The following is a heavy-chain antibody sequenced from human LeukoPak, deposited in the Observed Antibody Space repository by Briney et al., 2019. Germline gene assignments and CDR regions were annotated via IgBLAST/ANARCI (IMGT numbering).Heavy chain of an antibody. CDR3: ARGPSLRYYDILTGYPYRPFLFDY. CDR1: GFTFDDYA. CDR2: ISWNSGSI. Sequence: GGSLRLSCAASGFTFDDYAMHWVRQAPGKGLEWVSGISWNSGSIGYADSVKGRFTISRDNAKNSLYLQMNSLRAEDTAVYYCARGPSLRYYDILTGYPYRPFLFDYWGQGTLVTVSS. J-gene: IGHJ4*02. V-gene: IGHV3-9*01. D-gene: IGHD3-9*01.